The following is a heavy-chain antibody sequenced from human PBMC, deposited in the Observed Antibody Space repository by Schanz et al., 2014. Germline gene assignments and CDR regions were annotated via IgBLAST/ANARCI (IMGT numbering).Heavy chain of an antibody. CDR2: IYYSGNT. V-gene: IGHV4-39*01. Sequence: QLQLQESGPGLVKPLETLSLTCTVSGGSISTSNHYWGWIRQPPGKGLEWIGSIYYSGNTYYNPSPRMLVTISVDTSKTHSPRKLSSGTAADTAVYYCARQNLGYCSSTDCKNWFDPWGQGTLVTVSS. CDR1: GGSISTSNHY. J-gene: IGHJ5*02. CDR3: ARQNLGYCSSTDCKNWFDP. D-gene: IGHD2-2*01.